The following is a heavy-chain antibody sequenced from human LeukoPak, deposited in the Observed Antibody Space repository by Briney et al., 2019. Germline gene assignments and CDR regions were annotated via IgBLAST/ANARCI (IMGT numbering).Heavy chain of an antibody. Sequence: SGGSPRLSCAASEFTFSNYWMSWVRQAPGEGLERVAHTNQDGSKNYYVDSVRGRFTISRDNAKNSLYLQMNSLRAEDTAVYYCATTVAGYPDDYLDYWGQGTLVTVSS. D-gene: IGHD6-19*01. CDR3: ATTVAGYPDDYLDY. CDR1: EFTFSNYW. V-gene: IGHV3-7*01. J-gene: IGHJ4*02. CDR2: TNQDGSKN.